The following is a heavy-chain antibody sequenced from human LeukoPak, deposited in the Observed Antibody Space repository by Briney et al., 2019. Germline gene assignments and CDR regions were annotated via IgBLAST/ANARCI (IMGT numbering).Heavy chain of an antibody. V-gene: IGHV4-31*03. J-gene: IGHJ5*02. D-gene: IGHD2-15*01. CDR3: ARDLHCSGGSCYRWFDP. CDR1: GGSISSGGYY. Sequence: PSQTLSLTCTVSGGSISSGGYYWSWIRQHPGKGLEWIVYIYYSGSTYYNPSLKSRVTISVDTSKNQFSLKLSSVTAADTAVYYCARDLHCSGGSCYRWFDPLGQGTLVTVSS. CDR2: IYYSGST.